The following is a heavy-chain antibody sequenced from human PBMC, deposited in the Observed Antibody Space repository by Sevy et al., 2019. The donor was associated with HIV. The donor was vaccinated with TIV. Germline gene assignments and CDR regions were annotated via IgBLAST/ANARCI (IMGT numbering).Heavy chain of an antibody. J-gene: IGHJ4*02. V-gene: IGHV5-51*01. Sequence: GESLKISCKGSGYSFTSYLIGWVRQMPGKGLEWMGIIYPSDSDTRYSPSFQGQVTISADKSISTAYLQWSGLKASDTAMYYCASYHYDRSGYYFDYWGQGTLVTVSS. D-gene: IGHD3-22*01. CDR2: IYPSDSDT. CDR3: ASYHYDRSGYYFDY. CDR1: GYSFTSYL.